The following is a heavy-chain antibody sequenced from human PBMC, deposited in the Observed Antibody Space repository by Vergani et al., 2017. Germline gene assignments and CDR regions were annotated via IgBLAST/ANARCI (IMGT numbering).Heavy chain of an antibody. Sequence: QVQLQQWGAGLLKPSETLSLTCAVYGGSFSGYYWSWIRQPPGKGLEWIGEINHSGSTNYNPSLKSRVTISVDTSKNQFSLKLSSVTAADTAVYYCARAATYNDILTGHSCTRRQRYYFDYWGQGTLVTVSS. J-gene: IGHJ4*02. CDR3: ARAATYNDILTGHSCTRRQRYYFDY. CDR1: GGSFSGYY. CDR2: INHSGST. V-gene: IGHV4-34*01. D-gene: IGHD3-9*01.